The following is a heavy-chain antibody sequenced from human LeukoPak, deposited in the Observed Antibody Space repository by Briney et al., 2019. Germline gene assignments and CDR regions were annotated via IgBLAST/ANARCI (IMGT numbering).Heavy chain of an antibody. Sequence: GGSLRLSCAASGFTFGTYWMSWVRQAPGKGLEWVANIKQDGSEKYYVDSVKGRFTISRDNAKNSLYLQMSSLRAEDTAVYYCAKDWLFDYWGQGTLVTVSS. J-gene: IGHJ4*02. CDR2: IKQDGSEK. CDR3: AKDWLFDY. D-gene: IGHD5-12*01. CDR1: GFTFGTYW. V-gene: IGHV3-7*04.